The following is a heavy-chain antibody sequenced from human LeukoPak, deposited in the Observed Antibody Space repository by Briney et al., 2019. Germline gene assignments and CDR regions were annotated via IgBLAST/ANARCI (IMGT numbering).Heavy chain of an antibody. Sequence: GGSLRLSCAASGFTFSSYSMNWVRQAPGKGLEWVSYISSSSSTIYYADSVKGRFTISRDNAKNSLYLQMNSLRAEDTAVYYCAKISGYGSGSMFFWGQGTLVTVSS. CDR3: AKISGYGSGSMFF. J-gene: IGHJ4*02. CDR1: GFTFSSYS. CDR2: ISSSSSTI. V-gene: IGHV3-48*01. D-gene: IGHD3-10*01.